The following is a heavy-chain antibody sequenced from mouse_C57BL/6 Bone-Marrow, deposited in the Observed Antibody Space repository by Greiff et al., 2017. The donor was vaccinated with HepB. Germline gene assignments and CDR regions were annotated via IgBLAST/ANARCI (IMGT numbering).Heavy chain of an antibody. V-gene: IGHV1-15*01. J-gene: IGHJ2*01. Sequence: QVQLQQSGAELVRPGASVTLSCKASGYTFTDYEMHWVKQTPVHGLEWIGAIDPDTGGTAYNQKFKGKAILTADKSSSTAYMELRSLTSEDSAVYYCTRKAYYGNWGYFGCWGQGATLTVSS. CDR1: GYTFTDYE. D-gene: IGHD2-10*01. CDR2: IDPDTGGT. CDR3: TRKAYYGNWGYFGC.